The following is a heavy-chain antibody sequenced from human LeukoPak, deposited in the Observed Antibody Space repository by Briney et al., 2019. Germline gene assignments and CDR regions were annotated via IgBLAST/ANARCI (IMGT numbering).Heavy chain of an antibody. CDR3: ARESHVTREDS. Sequence: ASVKVSCKASGYTFTSYGISWVRQAPGQGLEWVGWISANNGDTDYAQKFQARVNMTTDTSTSTAYMELRSLRSDDTAVYYCARESHVTREDSWGQGTLVIVSS. CDR1: GYTFTSYG. D-gene: IGHD1-26*01. J-gene: IGHJ4*02. V-gene: IGHV1-18*01. CDR2: ISANNGDT.